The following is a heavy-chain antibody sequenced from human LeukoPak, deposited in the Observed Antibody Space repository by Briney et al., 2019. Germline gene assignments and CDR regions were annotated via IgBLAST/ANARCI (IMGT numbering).Heavy chain of an antibody. J-gene: IGHJ5*02. CDR1: GYTFTGYY. Sequence: GASVKVSCKASGYTFTGYYMHWVRQAPGQGLEWMGWINPNSGGANYAQKFQGRVTMTRDTSISTAYMELSRLRSDDTAVYYCARVDDYSNLGGFDPWGQGTLVTVSS. CDR3: ARVDDYSNLGGFDP. D-gene: IGHD4-11*01. CDR2: INPNSGGA. V-gene: IGHV1-2*02.